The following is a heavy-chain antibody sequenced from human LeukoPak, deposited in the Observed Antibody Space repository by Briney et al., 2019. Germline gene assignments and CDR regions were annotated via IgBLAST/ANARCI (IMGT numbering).Heavy chain of an antibody. CDR1: GFTFSDYS. CDR2: ISRSSTYI. V-gene: IGHV3-21*01. Sequence: GGSLRLSCAASGFTFSDYSMNWVRQAPGKGLEWVSSISRSSTYIYYADSVKGRFTISRDNAKNSLFLQMNSLRAEDTAVYYCARVAGPTDYAYYMDVWGKGTTVTVSS. CDR3: ARVAGPTDYAYYMDV. J-gene: IGHJ6*03. D-gene: IGHD1-26*01.